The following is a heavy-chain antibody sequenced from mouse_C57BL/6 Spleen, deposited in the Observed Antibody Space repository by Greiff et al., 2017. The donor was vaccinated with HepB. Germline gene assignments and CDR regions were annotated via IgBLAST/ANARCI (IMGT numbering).Heavy chain of an antibody. J-gene: IGHJ1*01. Sequence: QVQLQQPGAELVKPGASVKMCCKACGYTFHSYWITGVKQRPGQGLEWIGDIYPGSGSTNYNEKFKSKATLTVDTSSSTAYMQLSSMTSEDSAVYYCARHYYVSSYPIGLSGAVPPATIS. CDR2: IYPGSGST. CDR3: ARHYYVSSYPIGL. V-gene: IGHV1-55*01. D-gene: IGHD1-1*01. CDR1: GYTFHSYW.